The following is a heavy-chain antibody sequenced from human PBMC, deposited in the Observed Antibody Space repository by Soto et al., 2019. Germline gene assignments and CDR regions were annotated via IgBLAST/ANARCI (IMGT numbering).Heavy chain of an antibody. Sequence: VQLVESGGDLVQPGRSLRLSCAASGFTFDDYAMHWVRQAPGKGLEWVSGIHWNGDSKGYADSVKGRFTISRDNAKKSLYLQMNSLRPEDTALYFCAKDIYYRIPGRGGDFDYWGQGTLVTVSS. CDR3: AKDIYYRIPGRGGDFDY. V-gene: IGHV3-9*01. J-gene: IGHJ4*02. CDR1: GFTFDDYA. CDR2: IHWNGDSK. D-gene: IGHD1-26*01.